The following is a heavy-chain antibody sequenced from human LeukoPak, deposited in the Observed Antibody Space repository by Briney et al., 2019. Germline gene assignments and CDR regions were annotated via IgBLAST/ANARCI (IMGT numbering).Heavy chain of an antibody. J-gene: IGHJ4*02. CDR1: GFSLSSYW. CDR2: IKQDGSEK. V-gene: IGHV3-7*01. Sequence: GGSLRLSCAASGFSLSSYWMTWVRQAPGKGLEWVANIKQDGSEKYYVDSVKGRFTISRDNAKNSLYLQMNSLRAEDTAVYYCARDRKLSVGVDYWGQGTLVTVSS. CDR3: ARDRKLSVGVDY. D-gene: IGHD2/OR15-2a*01.